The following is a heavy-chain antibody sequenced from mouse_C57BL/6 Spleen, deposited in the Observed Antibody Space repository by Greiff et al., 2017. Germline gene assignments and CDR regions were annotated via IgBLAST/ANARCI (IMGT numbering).Heavy chain of an antibody. Sequence: EVHLVESGGGLVKPGGSLKLSCAASGFTFSSYAMSWVRQTPEKRLEWVATISDGGSYTYYPDNVKGRFTISRDNAKNNLYLQMSHLKSEDTAMDYCARVTGTVLDYWGQGTTLTVSS. J-gene: IGHJ2*01. V-gene: IGHV5-4*01. D-gene: IGHD4-1*01. CDR2: ISDGGSYT. CDR3: ARVTGTVLDY. CDR1: GFTFSSYA.